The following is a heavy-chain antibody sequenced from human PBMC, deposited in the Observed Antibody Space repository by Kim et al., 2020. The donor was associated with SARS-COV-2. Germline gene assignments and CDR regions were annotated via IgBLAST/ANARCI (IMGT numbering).Heavy chain of an antibody. Sequence: GGSLRLSCAASGFTFSSYAMHWVRQAPGKGLEWVAVISYDGSNKYYADSVKGRFTISRDNSKNTLYLQMNSLRAEDTAVYYCATVTTIQQWLDAFDYWG. J-gene: IGHJ4*01. V-gene: IGHV3-30*04. CDR3: ATVTTIQQWLDAFDY. CDR2: ISYDGSNK. D-gene: IGHD4-17*01. CDR1: GFTFSSYA.